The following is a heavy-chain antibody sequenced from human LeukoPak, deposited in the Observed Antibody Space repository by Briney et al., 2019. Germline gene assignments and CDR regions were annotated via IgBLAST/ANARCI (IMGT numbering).Heavy chain of an antibody. CDR1: GFTFSNYW. J-gene: IGHJ4*02. V-gene: IGHV3-74*01. CDR3: AKGGATVIDY. CDR2: INSDGSST. D-gene: IGHD4-17*01. Sequence: GGSLRLSCAASGFTFSNYWMHWVRQGAGKGLVWVSRINSDGSSTTSADSVKGRFTISRDNAKNTLYLQMNSLRAENTAVYYCAKGGATVIDYWGQGTLVTVSS.